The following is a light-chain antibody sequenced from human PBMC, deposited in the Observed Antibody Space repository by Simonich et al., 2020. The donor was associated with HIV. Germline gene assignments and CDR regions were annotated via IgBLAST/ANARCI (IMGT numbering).Light chain of an antibody. CDR1: QGISSY. J-gene: IGKJ3*01. Sequence: AIRMTPSPSSLSASTGDRVTITCRASQGISSYLAWYQQKPGKAPKLLIYAASTLQSGVPSRFSGSGSGTDFTLTISFLQSEDFATYYCQQYYSYPFTFGPGTKVDIQ. V-gene: IGKV1-8*01. CDR3: QQYYSYPFT. CDR2: AAS.